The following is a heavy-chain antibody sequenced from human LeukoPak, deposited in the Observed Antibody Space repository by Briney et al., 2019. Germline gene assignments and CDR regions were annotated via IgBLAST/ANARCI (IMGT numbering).Heavy chain of an antibody. D-gene: IGHD5/OR15-5a*01. J-gene: IGHJ4*02. CDR3: ARVYSVSVLKI. CDR1: GFTFRNYW. CDR2: IKQDGSEK. V-gene: IGHV3-7*03. Sequence: GGSLRLSCVASGFTFRNYWMSWVRHAPGKGLDWLANIKQDGSEKYYADSVKGRFTISRDDAKNSLYQQMNSLSAEDTAIYYCARVYSVSVLKIWGQGTLVTVSS.